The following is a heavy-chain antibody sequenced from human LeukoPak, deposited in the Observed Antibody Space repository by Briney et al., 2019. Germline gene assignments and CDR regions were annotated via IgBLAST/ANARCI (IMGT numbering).Heavy chain of an antibody. CDR3: ARRGIWDLQIGNWCDL. CDR2: IYSSGNS. Sequence: SESLSLTCSISGDSITTNSYWWGWIRQSPGKGLEWIGSIYSSGNSYYNPSLKTRATISQDTSKNQYSLRLTSVTAADTAIYYCARRGIWDLQIGNWCDLWGQGILVIVSS. CDR1: GDSITTNSYW. D-gene: IGHD3-16*01. V-gene: IGHV4-39*01. J-gene: IGHJ5*02.